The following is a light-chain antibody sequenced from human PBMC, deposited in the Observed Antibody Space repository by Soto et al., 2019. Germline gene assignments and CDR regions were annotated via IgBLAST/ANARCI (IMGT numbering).Light chain of an antibody. CDR2: GAS. CDR3: QKYYNWPPGP. J-gene: IGKJ1*01. Sequence: EIVMAQSPATLSVSPGERATLSCRASQSVSRNLAWYQQKPGQAPRLLIYGASTRATGIPARFSGSGSGTEFTLTIGSLQSEDFAVYYCQKYYNWPPGPFGQGTKVGIK. V-gene: IGKV3-15*01. CDR1: QSVSRN.